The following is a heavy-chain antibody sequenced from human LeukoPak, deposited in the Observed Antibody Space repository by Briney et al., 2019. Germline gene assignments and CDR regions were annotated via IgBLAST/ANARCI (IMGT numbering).Heavy chain of an antibody. J-gene: IGHJ5*02. V-gene: IGHV4-59*12. D-gene: IGHD6-13*01. CDR1: GGSISSYY. CDR3: ARGDSSSWYDG. Sequence: SETLSLTCTVSGGSISSYYWSWIRQPPGKGLEWIGYIYYSGSTNYNPSLKSRVTISVDKSKNQFSLKLSSVTAADTAVYYCARGDSSSWYDGWGQGTLVTVSS. CDR2: IYYSGST.